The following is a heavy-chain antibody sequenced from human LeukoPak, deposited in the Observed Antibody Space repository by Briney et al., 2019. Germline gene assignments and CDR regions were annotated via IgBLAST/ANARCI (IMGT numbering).Heavy chain of an antibody. Sequence: QPGGSLRLSCAASGFPFDDYAMHWVRQAPGKGLDWVAGISWNSGSIGYADSVKGRFTISRDNAKNSLYLQMNSLRAEDTAVYYCARVSSDATSLDYWGQGTLVTVSS. V-gene: IGHV3-9*01. CDR3: ARVSSDATSLDY. CDR1: GFPFDDYA. D-gene: IGHD6-19*01. J-gene: IGHJ4*02. CDR2: ISWNSGSI.